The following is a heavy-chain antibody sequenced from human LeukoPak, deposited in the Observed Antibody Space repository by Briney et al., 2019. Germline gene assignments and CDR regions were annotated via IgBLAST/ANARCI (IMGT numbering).Heavy chain of an antibody. Sequence: GGSLRLSCAVSGFTVSNNYMSWVRQAPGKGLECVSVIYSGGDTYYADSVKGRFTISRDKSKNTLYLQMNSLRAEDTAVYYCAKMVREFYTISYYFDYWGQGTLVTVSS. V-gene: IGHV3-53*01. CDR3: AKMVREFYTISYYFDY. CDR2: IYSGGDT. D-gene: IGHD2-8*01. CDR1: GFTVSNNY. J-gene: IGHJ4*02.